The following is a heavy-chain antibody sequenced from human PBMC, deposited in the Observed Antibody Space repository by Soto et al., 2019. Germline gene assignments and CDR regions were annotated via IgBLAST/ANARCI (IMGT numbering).Heavy chain of an antibody. CDR3: ARGYSSSSRRYYYYGMDV. J-gene: IGHJ6*02. D-gene: IGHD6-6*01. V-gene: IGHV4-59*01. CDR1: GFSLITYY. Sequence: SETLSLTCTVSGFSLITYYWSWIRLPPGGGLEWIGYIFSSGSTNYNPSLKSRVTISVDTSKNQFSLKLSSVTAADTAVYYCARGYSSSSRRYYYYGMDVWGQGTTVTVSS. CDR2: IFSSGST.